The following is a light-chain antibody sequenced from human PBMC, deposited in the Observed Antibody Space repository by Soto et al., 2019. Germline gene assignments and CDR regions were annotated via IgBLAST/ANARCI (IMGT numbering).Light chain of an antibody. V-gene: IGKV1-39*01. CDR1: QSISSY. CDR3: QQSYSTPYT. Sequence: DIQMTQSPSSLSASVGDRVTITCRASQSISSYLNWYQQKPREAPKLLIYAASSLQSGVPSRFSGSGSETHFTLTISSLQPEDFATYYGQQSYSTPYTFGQGTKLEIK. J-gene: IGKJ2*01. CDR2: AAS.